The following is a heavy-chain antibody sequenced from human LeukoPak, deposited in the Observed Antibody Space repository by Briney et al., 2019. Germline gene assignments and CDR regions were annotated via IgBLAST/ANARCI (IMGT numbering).Heavy chain of an antibody. V-gene: IGHV3-30*01. CDR3: ARDGLVVPAAYPSTDTYYMDV. Sequence: GGSLRLSCAASGFTFSCYAMHWVRQAPGKGLEWVAVISYDGSNKYYADSVKGRFTISRDNSKNTLYLQMNSLRAEDTAVYYCARDGLVVPAAYPSTDTYYMDVWGKGTTVTVSS. D-gene: IGHD2-2*01. CDR1: GFTFSCYA. J-gene: IGHJ6*03. CDR2: ISYDGSNK.